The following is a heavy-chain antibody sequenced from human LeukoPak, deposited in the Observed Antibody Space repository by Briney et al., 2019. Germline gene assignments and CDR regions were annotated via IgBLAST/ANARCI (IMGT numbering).Heavy chain of an antibody. CDR2: ISAYNGNT. Sequence: ASVKVSCKASGYTLRDYYIYWVRQAPGQGLEWMGWISAYNGNTNYAQKLQGRVTMTTDTSTSTAYMELRSLRSDDTAVYYCAREVFTKPAFDIWGQGTMVTVSS. V-gene: IGHV1-18*04. CDR1: GYTLRDYY. CDR3: AREVFTKPAFDI. J-gene: IGHJ3*02. D-gene: IGHD2-2*01.